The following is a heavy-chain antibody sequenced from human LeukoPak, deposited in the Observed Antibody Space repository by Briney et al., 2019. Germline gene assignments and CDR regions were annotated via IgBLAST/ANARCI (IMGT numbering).Heavy chain of an antibody. V-gene: IGHV3-66*01. D-gene: IGHD3-22*01. CDR2: IYSGGST. CDR1: GFTVSSNY. Sequence: GGSLRLSCAASGFTVSSNYMSWVRQAPGKGLEWVSVIYSGGSTYYADSVKGRFTISRDNSKNMLYLQMNSLRAEDTAVYYCARGSDDSSGYYYDYWGQGTLVTVSS. J-gene: IGHJ4*02. CDR3: ARGSDDSSGYYYDY.